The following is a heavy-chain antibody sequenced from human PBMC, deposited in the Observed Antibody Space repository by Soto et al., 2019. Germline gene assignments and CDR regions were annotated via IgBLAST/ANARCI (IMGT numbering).Heavy chain of an antibody. J-gene: IGHJ4*02. Sequence: EVQLVESGGGLVQPGGSLRLSCAASGFTFSSYWMHWVRQAPGKGLVWVSRIHSDGGTTTYADSVKGRFTMSRDNATNTLYLQMSSLRAEDTAVYYCARTNASNSHFDYWGQGTLVTVSS. CDR3: ARTNASNSHFDY. D-gene: IGHD4-4*01. CDR2: IHSDGGTT. V-gene: IGHV3-74*01. CDR1: GFTFSSYW.